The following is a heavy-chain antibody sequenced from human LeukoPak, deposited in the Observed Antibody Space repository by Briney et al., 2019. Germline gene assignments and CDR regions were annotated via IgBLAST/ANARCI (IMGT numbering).Heavy chain of an antibody. CDR1: GXTFSSYG. CDR3: SRDRGGGDIYFDY. D-gene: IGHD2-21*02. V-gene: IGHV3-48*03. J-gene: IGHJ4*02. CDR2: ISRSGATM. Sequence: GGSLRLSCAASGXTFSSYGMNWVRQAPGKGPEWISYISRSGATMYYADSVKGRFTISRDNAKNSLYLQMSSLGAEDTAIYYCSRDRGGGDIYFDYWGQGTLVTVSS.